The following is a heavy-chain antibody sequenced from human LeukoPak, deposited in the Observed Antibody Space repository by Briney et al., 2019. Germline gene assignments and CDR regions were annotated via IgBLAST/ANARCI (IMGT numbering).Heavy chain of an antibody. CDR1: GITFGNNW. V-gene: IGHV3-74*01. J-gene: IGHJ4*02. CDR3: ARTVVGITMVRGVIGGFDY. D-gene: IGHD3-10*01. CDR2: INSDGGGA. Sequence: GGSLRLSCAASGITFGNNWMHWVRQGPGKGLVWISRINSDGGGAIYADSVKGRFTVSRDNAKNTLYLQMNSLRAEDTAVYYCARTVVGITMVRGVIGGFDYWGQGTLVTVSS.